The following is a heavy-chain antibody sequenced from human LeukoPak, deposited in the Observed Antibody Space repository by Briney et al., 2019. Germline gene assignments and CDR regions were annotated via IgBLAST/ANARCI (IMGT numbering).Heavy chain of an antibody. Sequence: GASVKVSCKASGYTFTSYYMHWVRQAPGQGLEWMGIINPSGGSTSYAQKSQGRVTMTRDTSTSTVYMELSSLRSEDTAVYYCARSGGWGQTYYYDSSGSAYFDYWGQGTLVTVSS. CDR2: INPSGGST. CDR1: GYTFTSYY. CDR3: ARSGGWGQTYYYDSSGSAYFDY. D-gene: IGHD3-22*01. V-gene: IGHV1-46*01. J-gene: IGHJ4*02.